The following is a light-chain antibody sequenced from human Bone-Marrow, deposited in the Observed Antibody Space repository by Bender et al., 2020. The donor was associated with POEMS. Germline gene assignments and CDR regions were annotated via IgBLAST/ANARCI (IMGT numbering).Light chain of an antibody. CDR2: YDE. V-gene: IGLV1-36*01. CDR3: SAWDDSMGGWV. J-gene: IGLJ3*02. Sequence: QSVVTQPPSLSEAPRQRVTIPCSGSSPNIGNHGVNWYQQLLGEAPKLLIYYDELLTPGVSDRFSASKSGTSASLAISELEAEDEALYYCSAWDDSMGGWVFGGGTKLTVL. CDR1: SPNIGNHG.